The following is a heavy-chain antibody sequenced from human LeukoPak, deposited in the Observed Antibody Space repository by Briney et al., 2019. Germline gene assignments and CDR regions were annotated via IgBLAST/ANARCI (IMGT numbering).Heavy chain of an antibody. CDR2: VSGSGGST. CDR3: AKLGFFYLDYFDY. Sequence: GGSLRLSCAASGFTFSSYAMSWVRQAPGKGLEWVSAVSGSGGSTYYADSVKGRFTISRDNSKNTLYLQMNSLRAEDTAVYYCAKLGFFYLDYFDYWGQGTLVTVSS. D-gene: IGHD3-10*01. J-gene: IGHJ4*02. CDR1: GFTFSSYA. V-gene: IGHV3-23*01.